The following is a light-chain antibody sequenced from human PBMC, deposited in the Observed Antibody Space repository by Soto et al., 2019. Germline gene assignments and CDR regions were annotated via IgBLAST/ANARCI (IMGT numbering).Light chain of an antibody. Sequence: AIQMTQSPTSLPASVGDRVIITCRASQDISKDLGWYQQKPGKAPKFLIYSATSTQSGVPSTFSGSGFGTDFTLTISSLQPEDFATYYCLQDQDYPRTFGQGTKVDIK. CDR1: QDISKD. CDR3: LQDQDYPRT. V-gene: IGKV1-6*01. J-gene: IGKJ1*01. CDR2: SAT.